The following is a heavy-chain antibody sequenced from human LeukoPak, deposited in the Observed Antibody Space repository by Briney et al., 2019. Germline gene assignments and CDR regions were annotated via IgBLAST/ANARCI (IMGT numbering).Heavy chain of an antibody. J-gene: IGHJ5*02. CDR3: ARDAYYYGHPVNWFDP. CDR2: IYTSGSA. CDR1: GGSISSYY. Sequence: SETLSLTCTVSGGSISSYYWSWIRQPAGKGLEWIGRIYTSGSANHNPSLKSRVTMSVDTSKNQFSLKLSSVTAADTAVYYCARDAYYYGHPVNWFDPWGQGTLVTVSS. D-gene: IGHD3-10*01. V-gene: IGHV4-4*07.